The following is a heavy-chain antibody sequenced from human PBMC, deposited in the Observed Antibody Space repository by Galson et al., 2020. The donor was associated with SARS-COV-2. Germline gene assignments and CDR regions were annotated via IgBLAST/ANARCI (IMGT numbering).Heavy chain of an antibody. V-gene: IGHV3-30*04. D-gene: IGHD3-16*02. CDR2: ISHDGSNK. J-gene: IGHJ4*02. CDR3: ARARGVYDYIWVSYLDY. Sequence: GGSLRLSCAASGFTSSSYAMHWVRQAPGKGLEWVAVISHDGSNKYYADSVKGRFTISRDNSKNTLYLQMNSLRAEDTAVYYCARARGVYDYIWVSYLDYWGQGTLVTVSS. CDR1: GFTSSSYA.